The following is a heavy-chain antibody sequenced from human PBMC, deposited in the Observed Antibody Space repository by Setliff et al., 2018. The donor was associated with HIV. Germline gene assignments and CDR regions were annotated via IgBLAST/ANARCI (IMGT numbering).Heavy chain of an antibody. CDR3: ARARTPYYYDSSAYYFNYYYMDV. CDR1: GGSISSGRYY. V-gene: IGHV4-61*01. CDR2: IYYSGST. D-gene: IGHD3-22*01. J-gene: IGHJ6*03. Sequence: PSETLSLTCTVSGGSISSGRYYWSWIRQPPGKGLEWIGYIYYSGSTNYNPSLKSRVTISVDTSKNQFSLKLSSVTAADTAVYYCARARTPYYYDSSAYYFNYYYMDVWGKGTTVTVSS.